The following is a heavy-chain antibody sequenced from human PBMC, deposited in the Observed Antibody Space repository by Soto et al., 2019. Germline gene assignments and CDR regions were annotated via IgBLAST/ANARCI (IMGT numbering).Heavy chain of an antibody. CDR3: ARDPIPLLYDILTGGFDP. CDR2: IYHSGST. D-gene: IGHD3-9*01. J-gene: IGHJ5*02. Sequence: KPSETLSLTCAVSGGSISSSNWWSWVRQPPGKGLEWIGEIYHSGSTNYNPSLKSRVTISVDKSKNQFSLKLSSVTAADTAVYYCARDPIPLLYDILTGGFDPWGQGTLVTVSS. V-gene: IGHV4-4*02. CDR1: GGSISSSNW.